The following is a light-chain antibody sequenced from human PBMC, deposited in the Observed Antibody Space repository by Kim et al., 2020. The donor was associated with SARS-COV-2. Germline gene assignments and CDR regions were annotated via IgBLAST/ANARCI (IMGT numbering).Light chain of an antibody. Sequence: EIVMTQSPATLSVSPGERATLSCRASQSVSSNLAWYQQKPGQAPRILIYGASTRATGIPGRFSGSGSGTEFTLTISSLQSEDFAVYYCQQYSHWPLTFGGGTKVDIK. CDR1: QSVSSN. CDR3: QQYSHWPLT. J-gene: IGKJ4*01. CDR2: GAS. V-gene: IGKV3-15*01.